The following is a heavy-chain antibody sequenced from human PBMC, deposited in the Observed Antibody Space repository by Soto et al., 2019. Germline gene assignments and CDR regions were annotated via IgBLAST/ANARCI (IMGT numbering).Heavy chain of an antibody. V-gene: IGHV1-2*02. CDR2: IDPDSGGT. CDR3: AIVAVPGRAFDI. J-gene: IGHJ3*02. D-gene: IGHD6-19*01. CDR1: GYSFTGHY. Sequence: QVQLVQSGAEVKKPGASVKVSCKASGYSFTGHYMHWVRQAPGQGLEWLGWIDPDSGGTNYEQKFQGRVTMTRDTSISTACMELSRLRSDDTAVYYCAIVAVPGRAFDIW.